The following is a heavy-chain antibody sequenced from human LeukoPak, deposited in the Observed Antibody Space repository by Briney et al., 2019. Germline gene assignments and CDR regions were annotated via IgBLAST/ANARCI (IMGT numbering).Heavy chain of an antibody. CDR2: ISSSGSTI. CDR1: GFTFSSYE. Sequence: PGGSLRLSCAASGFTFSSYEMNWVRQAPGKGLEWVSYISSSGSTIYYADSVKGRFTISRDNAKNSLYLQMNSLRAEDTAVYYCARDRSVYCSSTSCRYREDKYYFDYWGQGTLVTVSS. J-gene: IGHJ4*02. V-gene: IGHV3-48*03. D-gene: IGHD2-2*01. CDR3: ARDRSVYCSSTSCRYREDKYYFDY.